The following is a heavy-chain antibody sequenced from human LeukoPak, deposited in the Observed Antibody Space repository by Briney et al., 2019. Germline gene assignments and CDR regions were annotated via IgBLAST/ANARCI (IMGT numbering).Heavy chain of an antibody. V-gene: IGHV3-74*01. CDR2: INSDGSWT. Sequence: QPGGSLGLSCAASGNYWMHWVRQAPGKGLVWVSHINSDGSWTGYADSVKGRFTISKDNAKNTVYLQMNNLRAEDTAVYYCVSFYETNWGRGTLVTVSS. CDR3: VSFYETN. J-gene: IGHJ4*02. D-gene: IGHD2-2*01. CDR1: GNYW.